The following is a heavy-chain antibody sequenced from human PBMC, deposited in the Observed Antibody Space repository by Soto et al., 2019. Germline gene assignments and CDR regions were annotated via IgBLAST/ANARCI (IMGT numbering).Heavy chain of an antibody. CDR1: GAYVISTYW. CDR3: ARYNAASGTYYFDF. V-gene: IGHV4-4*02. Sequence: SVTMSVTCAVAGAYVISTYWWSWVRKPPGKGPEWIGEINHRGSANYNPSLKSRVTISVDISKSQFSLRLTSVTAADTAVYYCARYNAASGTYYFDFWGQGALVTVSS. CDR2: INHRGSA. J-gene: IGHJ4*02. D-gene: IGHD6-13*01.